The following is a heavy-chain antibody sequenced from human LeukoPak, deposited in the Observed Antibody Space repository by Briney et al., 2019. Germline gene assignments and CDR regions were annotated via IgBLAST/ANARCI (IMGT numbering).Heavy chain of an antibody. Sequence: PGGSLRLSCAASGFTFSRYAMSWVRQAPGKGLEWVASISSTGSYIYYADSGKGRFTISRDNAKKSLYLQMNSLRAEDTAVYYCARVVTVAWSERRPGYFYMDVWGKGTTVTVSS. CDR2: ISSTGSYI. V-gene: IGHV3-21*01. CDR3: ARVVTVAWSERRPGYFYMDV. J-gene: IGHJ6*03. D-gene: IGHD1-1*01. CDR1: GFTFSRYA.